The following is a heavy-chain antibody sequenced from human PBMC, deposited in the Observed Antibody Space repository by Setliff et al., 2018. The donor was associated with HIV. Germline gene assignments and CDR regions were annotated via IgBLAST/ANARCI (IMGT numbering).Heavy chain of an antibody. CDR2: INPSGGST. CDR1: GYTFTSYY. V-gene: IGHV1-46*01. D-gene: IGHD3-10*01. J-gene: IGHJ6*03. CDR3: ACTYYYGSGSPGSYYYYMDV. Sequence: ASVKVSCKASGYTFTSYYMHWVRQAPGQGLEWMGIINPSGGSTSYAQKSQGRVTMTRDTSTSTVYMELSSLRSEDTAVYYCACTYYYGSGSPGSYYYYMDVWGKGTTVTVS.